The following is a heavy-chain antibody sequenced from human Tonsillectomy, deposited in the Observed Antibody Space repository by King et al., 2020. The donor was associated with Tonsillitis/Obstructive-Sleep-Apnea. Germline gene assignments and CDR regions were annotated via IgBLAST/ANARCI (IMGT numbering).Heavy chain of an antibody. J-gene: IGHJ4*02. Sequence: QLQESGPGLVKPSETLSLTCTVSGDSISSISYYWVWIRQPPGKGLEWIGSIYYSGTTYYNPSLKSRVTISVDTSRNQFSLKLNSVTAVDTAVYYCARDPGADYWGQGTLVTVSS. V-gene: IGHV4-39*01. CDR1: GDSISSISYY. CDR3: ARDPGADY. CDR2: IYYSGTT.